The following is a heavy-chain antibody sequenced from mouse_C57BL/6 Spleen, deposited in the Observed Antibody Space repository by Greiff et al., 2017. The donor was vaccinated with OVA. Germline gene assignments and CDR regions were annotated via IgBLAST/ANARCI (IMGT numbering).Heavy chain of an antibody. Sequence: EVKLVESGGGLVQPGGSLSLSCAASGFTFTDYYMSWVRQPPGKALEWLGFIRNKANGYTTEYSASVKGRFTISRDNSQSILYLQMNALRAEDSATYYCARCSSHSWYFDVWGTGTTVTVSS. D-gene: IGHD6-1*01. CDR3: ARCSSHSWYFDV. J-gene: IGHJ1*03. CDR2: IRNKANGYTT. CDR1: GFTFTDYY. V-gene: IGHV7-3*01.